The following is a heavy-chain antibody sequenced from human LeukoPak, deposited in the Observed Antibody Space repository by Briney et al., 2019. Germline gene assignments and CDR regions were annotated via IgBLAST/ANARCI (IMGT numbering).Heavy chain of an antibody. CDR3: ARDQTGFDY. CDR2: IYTSGST. CDR1: GGSISSGSYY. V-gene: IGHV4-61*02. J-gene: IGHJ4*02. Sequence: PSQTLSLTCTVSGGSISSGSYYWSWIRQPAGKGLEWIGRIYTSGSTNYNPSLKSRVTISVDKSKNQFSLKLRSVTAADTAVYYCARDQTGFDYWGQGTLVTVSS. D-gene: IGHD3-9*01.